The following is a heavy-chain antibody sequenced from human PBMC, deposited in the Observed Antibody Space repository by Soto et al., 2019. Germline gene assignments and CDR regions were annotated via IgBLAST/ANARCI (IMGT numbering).Heavy chain of an antibody. J-gene: IGHJ3*02. CDR3: ARDGSGDRHAFDI. CDR1: GFSFSSYG. Sequence: GGSLRLSCAASGFSFSSYGMHWVRQAPGKGLEWVAGIWYDGSNKYYADSVKGRFTISRDNSKNTLYLLMNSLRAEDTAVYYCARDGSGDRHAFDIWGQGTMVTVSS. V-gene: IGHV3-33*01. D-gene: IGHD3-10*01. CDR2: IWYDGSNK.